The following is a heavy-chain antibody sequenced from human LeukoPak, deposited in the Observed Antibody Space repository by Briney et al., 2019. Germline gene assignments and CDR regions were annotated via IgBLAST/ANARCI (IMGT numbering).Heavy chain of an antibody. J-gene: IGHJ6*02. CDR3: ARSGPLQDGYNPYYYYYYGMDV. V-gene: IGHV4-59*01. Sequence: PSETLSLTCTVSGGSLSSYYWSWVRQPPGKGLEWIGYIYYSGSTKYNPSLTSRVTISVDTSKNQFSLKLSSVTAADTALYYCARSGPLQDGYNPYYYYYYGMDVWGQGTTVTVSS. CDR2: IYYSGST. D-gene: IGHD5-24*01. CDR1: GGSLSSYY.